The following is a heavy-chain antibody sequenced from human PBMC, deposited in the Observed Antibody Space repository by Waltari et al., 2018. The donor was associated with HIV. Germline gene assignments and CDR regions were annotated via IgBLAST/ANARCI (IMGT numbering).Heavy chain of an antibody. J-gene: IGHJ4*02. Sequence: EVQLVEPGGGLVQTGGSLTLSCAAAGFTFRRSSLNWGRQAPGKWLEWVSAISGSGGSTYYAYSVEGRFTISRDNSKNTLYLQMNSLRAEDTALYYCAKDDSTGSSGYYPFHYWGQGTLITVSS. CDR3: AKDDSTGSSGYYPFHY. V-gene: IGHV3-23*04. CDR2: ISGSGGST. D-gene: IGHD3-22*01. CDR1: GFTFRRSS.